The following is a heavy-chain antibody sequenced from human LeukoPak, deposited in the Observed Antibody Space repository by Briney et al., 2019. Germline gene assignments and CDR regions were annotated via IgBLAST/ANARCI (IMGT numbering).Heavy chain of an antibody. CDR1: GFTFSSYG. CDR3: ARGPYYDILTGYWD. D-gene: IGHD3-9*01. V-gene: IGHV3-33*01. Sequence: GSLRLSCAASGFTFSSYGMHWVRQAPGKGLEWVAVIWYDGSNKYYADSVKGRFTISRDNSKNTLYLQMNSLRAEDTAVYYCARGPYYDILTGYWDWGQGTLVTVSS. CDR2: IWYDGSNK. J-gene: IGHJ4*02.